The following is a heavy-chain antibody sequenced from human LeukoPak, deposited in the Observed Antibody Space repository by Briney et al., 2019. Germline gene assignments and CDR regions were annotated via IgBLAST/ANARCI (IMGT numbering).Heavy chain of an antibody. CDR3: ARHYYDSSGYYFGLDY. Sequence: GESLKISCKGSGYSFTSYDINWVRQATGQGLEWMGWMNPNSGNTGYAQKFQGRVTITRNTSISTAYMELSSLRSEDTAVYYCARHYYDSSGYYFGLDYWGQGTLVTVS. CDR2: MNPNSGNT. V-gene: IGHV1-8*03. CDR1: GYSFTSYD. D-gene: IGHD3-22*01. J-gene: IGHJ4*02.